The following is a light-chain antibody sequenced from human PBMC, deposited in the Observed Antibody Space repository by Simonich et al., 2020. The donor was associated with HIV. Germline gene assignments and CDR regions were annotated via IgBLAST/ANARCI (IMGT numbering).Light chain of an antibody. CDR1: QSVSSH. J-gene: IGKJ4*01. CDR3: QQRSNWPST. V-gene: IGKV3-11*01. CDR2: DAS. Sequence: EIVLTQSPATLSLSPGDRSPLSCRASQSVSSHLAWYQQNPGQAPRLLICDASNRATGIPARFSGSGSGTDFTLTISSLEPEDFAVYYCQQRSNWPSTFGGGTKVEIK.